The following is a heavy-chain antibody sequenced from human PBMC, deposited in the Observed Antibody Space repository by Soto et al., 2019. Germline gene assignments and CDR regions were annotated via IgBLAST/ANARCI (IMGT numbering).Heavy chain of an antibody. D-gene: IGHD2-8*01. J-gene: IGHJ4*02. CDR1: GFTFSDHY. CDR2: SRNKANGYTT. V-gene: IGHV3-72*01. CDR3: TGTRTSHHFDN. Sequence: EVQLVESGGGLVQPGGSLRLSCVVSGFTFSDHYMDWVRQAPGKGLEWVGRSRNKANGYTTEYAASVLGRFTVSRDDSKNSLYLQMNSLKSEDTAVYYCTGTRTSHHFDNWGQGTLVTVSS.